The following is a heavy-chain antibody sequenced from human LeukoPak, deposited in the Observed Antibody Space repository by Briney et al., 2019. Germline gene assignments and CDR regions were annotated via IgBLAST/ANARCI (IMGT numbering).Heavy chain of an antibody. CDR1: GGSINSYY. CDR3: ARYRGTYGYYFDY. J-gene: IGHJ4*02. D-gene: IGHD5-24*01. V-gene: IGHV4-59*01. Sequence: SETLSLTCSVSGGSINSYYWSWIRQSPENGLEWIGYIYNSGNTNYNLFLKSRVTISADTSKNQFSLKLTSVTAADTAVYYCARYRGTYGYYFDYWGQGKLVIVSS. CDR2: IYNSGNT.